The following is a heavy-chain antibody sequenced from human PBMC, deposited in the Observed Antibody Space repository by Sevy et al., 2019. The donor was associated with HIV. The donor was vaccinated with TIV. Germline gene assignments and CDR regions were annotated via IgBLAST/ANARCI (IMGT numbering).Heavy chain of an antibody. CDR2: MNPNNGNT. Sequence: ASVKVSCKTSGYTFSSHDINWVRQAPGQGLEWMGWMNPNNGNTGYVQKFQDRVTMTRDSSIAKAYMELRGLTSDDTAVYYCARDPSGNYLTPHYRDYYGLDVWGQGTAVTVSS. V-gene: IGHV1-8*01. D-gene: IGHD1-7*01. CDR1: GYTFSSHD. CDR3: ARDPSGNYLTPHYRDYYGLDV. J-gene: IGHJ6*02.